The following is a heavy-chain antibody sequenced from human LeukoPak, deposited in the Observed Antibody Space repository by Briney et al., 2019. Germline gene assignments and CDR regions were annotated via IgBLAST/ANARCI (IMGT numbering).Heavy chain of an antibody. Sequence: ASVKVSCKASGGTFSSYAISWVRQPPGQGLEWMGGIIPIFGTANYAQKFQGRVTITADESTSTAYMELSSLRSEDTAVYYCARGEVVTYFDYWGQGTLVTVSS. D-gene: IGHD4-23*01. CDR3: ARGEVVTYFDY. J-gene: IGHJ4*02. CDR2: IIPIFGTA. CDR1: GGTFSSYA. V-gene: IGHV1-69*01.